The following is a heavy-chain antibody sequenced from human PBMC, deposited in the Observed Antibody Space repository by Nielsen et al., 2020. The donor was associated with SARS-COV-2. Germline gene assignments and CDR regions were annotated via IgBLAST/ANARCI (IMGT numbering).Heavy chain of an antibody. Sequence: SKTLSLTCAVYGGSFSAYCWTWVRQPPGKGLEWIGEITHGGSTNYNPSLKSRVTMSVDTSKNQFSLKLSSVTAADTAVYYCVRAPDYDVLTGYYPDAFDVWGRGTMVTVSS. D-gene: IGHD3-9*01. V-gene: IGHV4-34*01. J-gene: IGHJ3*01. CDR1: GGSFSAYC. CDR2: ITHGGST. CDR3: VRAPDYDVLTGYYPDAFDV.